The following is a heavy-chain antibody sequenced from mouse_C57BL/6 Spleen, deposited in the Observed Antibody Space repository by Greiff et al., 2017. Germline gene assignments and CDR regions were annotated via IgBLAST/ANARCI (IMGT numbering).Heavy chain of an antibody. Sequence: EVQLQQSGAELVRPGASVKLSCTASGFNIKDDYMHWVKQRPEQGLEWIGWIDPENGDTEYASKFQGKATITADTSSNTAYLQLSSLTSEDTAVYYCTKGTYYCDYWGQGTTLTVSS. V-gene: IGHV14-4*01. D-gene: IGHD3-3*01. CDR3: TKGTYYCDY. CDR1: GFNIKDDY. J-gene: IGHJ2*01. CDR2: IDPENGDT.